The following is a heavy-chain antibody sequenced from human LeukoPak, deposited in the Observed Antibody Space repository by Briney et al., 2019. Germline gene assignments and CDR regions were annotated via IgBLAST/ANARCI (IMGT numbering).Heavy chain of an antibody. CDR2: INHSGST. CDR3: ARVGYSSGWGYYYYMDV. D-gene: IGHD6-25*01. CDR1: GGSFSGYY. V-gene: IGHV4-34*01. Sequence: SETLSLTCAVYGGSFSGYYWSWIRQPPGKGLEWIGEINHSGSTNYNPSLKSRVTISVDTSKNQFSLKLSSVTAADTAVYYCARVGYSSGWGYYYYMDVWGKGTTVTVSS. J-gene: IGHJ6*03.